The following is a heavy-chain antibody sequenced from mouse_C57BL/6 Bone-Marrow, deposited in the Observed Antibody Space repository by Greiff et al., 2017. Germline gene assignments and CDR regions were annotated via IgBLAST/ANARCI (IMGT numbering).Heavy chain of an antibody. J-gene: IGHJ3*01. Sequence: QVQLKQSGAELVKPGASVKLSCKASGYTFTSYWMHWVKQRPGQGLEWIGMIHPNSGSTNYNEKFKSKATLTVDKSSSTAYMQLSSLTSEDSAVYYCARFITTVVATRAWFAYWGQGTLVTVSA. CDR3: ARFITTVVATRAWFAY. V-gene: IGHV1-64*01. D-gene: IGHD1-1*01. CDR1: GYTFTSYW. CDR2: IHPNSGST.